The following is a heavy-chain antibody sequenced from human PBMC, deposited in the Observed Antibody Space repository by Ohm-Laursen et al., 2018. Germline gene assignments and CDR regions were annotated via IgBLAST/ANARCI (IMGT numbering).Heavy chain of an antibody. CDR2: INPHSGGT. CDR3: ARDLAPTMTMSYFYYGVDV. Sequence: GSSVKVSCKASGYTFTGYYMHWVRQAPGQGLEWMGWINPHSGGTNYAQKFQGRVTMTRDTSISTAYMDLSRLKSDDTAVYYCARDLAPTMTMSYFYYGVDVWGQGTTVTVSS. V-gene: IGHV1-2*02. D-gene: IGHD4/OR15-4a*01. CDR1: GYTFTGYY. J-gene: IGHJ6*02.